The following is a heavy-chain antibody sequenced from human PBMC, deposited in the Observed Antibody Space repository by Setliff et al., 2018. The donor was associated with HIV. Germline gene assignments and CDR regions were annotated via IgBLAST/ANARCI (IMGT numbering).Heavy chain of an antibody. J-gene: IGHJ6*02. D-gene: IGHD3-10*01. CDR3: ARVEAKVRGATYGMDV. CDR1: GDSISSHY. CDR2: IYYSGNT. Sequence: SETLSLTCNVSGDSISSHYWSWIRQPPGKGPEWIGTIYYSGNTISNPSLKSRVTISVDTSKNQFSLNLNSVTAADTAVYYCARVEAKVRGATYGMDVWGQGTTVTSP. V-gene: IGHV4-59*11.